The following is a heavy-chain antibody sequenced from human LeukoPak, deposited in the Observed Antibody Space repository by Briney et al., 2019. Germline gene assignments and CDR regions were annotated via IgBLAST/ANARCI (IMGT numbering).Heavy chain of an antibody. D-gene: IGHD5-24*01. CDR3: ARVHMAY. J-gene: IGHJ4*02. Sequence: PRGSFRASRAASGFSSSSYLLSWVCQAPGKGPEWVAHIKEDGGEKSYVDSVKGRFAISRDNAENSLYLQMNSLRVEDTAVYYCARVHMAYWGQAT. CDR2: IKEDGGEK. V-gene: IGHV3-7*04. CDR1: GFSSSSYL.